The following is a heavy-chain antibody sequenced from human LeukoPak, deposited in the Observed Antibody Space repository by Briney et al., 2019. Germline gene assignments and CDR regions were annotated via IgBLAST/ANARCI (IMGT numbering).Heavy chain of an antibody. Sequence: PSETLSLTCAVYGGSFSGYYWSWIRQPPGKGLEWIGEINHSGSTNYNPSLKSRVTISVDTSKNQFSLKLSSVTAADTAVYYCARKGWLRYYYFDYWGQGTLVTVSS. D-gene: IGHD5-12*01. V-gene: IGHV4-34*01. CDR1: GGSFSGYY. CDR2: INHSGST. J-gene: IGHJ4*02. CDR3: ARKGWLRYYYFDY.